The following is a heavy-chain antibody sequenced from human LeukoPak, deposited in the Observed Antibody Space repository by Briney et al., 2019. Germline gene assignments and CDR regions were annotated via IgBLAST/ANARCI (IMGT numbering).Heavy chain of an antibody. D-gene: IGHD6-6*01. CDR1: GGSISSYY. J-gene: IGHJ4*02. CDR3: ARVQQLVFDY. CDR2: IYTSGST. V-gene: IGHV4-4*09. Sequence: PSETLSLTCTVSGGSISSYYWSWIRQPPGKGLEWIGYIYTSGSTNYNPSLKSRVTISVDTSKNQFSLNLSSVTAADTAVYYCARVQQLVFDYWGQGTLVTVSS.